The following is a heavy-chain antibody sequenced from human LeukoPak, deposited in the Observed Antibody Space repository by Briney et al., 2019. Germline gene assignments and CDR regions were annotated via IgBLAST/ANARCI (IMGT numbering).Heavy chain of an antibody. D-gene: IGHD1-26*01. V-gene: IGHV1-18*01. CDR1: GYTFSNYG. CDR2: ISANNGNT. CDR3: ARSVRGSSSEIDY. J-gene: IGHJ4*02. Sequence: ASVKVSCKASGYTFSNYGISWVRQAPGQGLEWMGWISANNGNTNYAQKVHDRATMTTDTSTSAAYMELRSLRSDDTAVYYCARSVRGSSSEIDYWGQGTLVTVSS.